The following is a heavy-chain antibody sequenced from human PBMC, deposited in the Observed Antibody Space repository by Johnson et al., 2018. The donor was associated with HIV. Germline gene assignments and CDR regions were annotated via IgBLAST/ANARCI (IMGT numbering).Heavy chain of an antibody. V-gene: IGHV3-74*01. CDR2: ISSDGSST. CDR3: AREGPSERAGFDI. CDR1: GFTFSTYW. Sequence: AQLVESGGGLVQPGGSLRLSCAASGFTFSTYWMHWVRQTPGKGLVWVSRISSDGSSTTYAVSVRGRFTISRDNAKNTLYLEIKSLRAEDTAVYYCAREGPSERAGFDIWGQGTMVTVSS. J-gene: IGHJ3*02.